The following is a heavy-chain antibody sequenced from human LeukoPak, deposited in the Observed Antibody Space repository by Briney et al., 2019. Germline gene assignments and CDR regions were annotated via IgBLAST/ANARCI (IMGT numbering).Heavy chain of an antibody. CDR2: IWYDGSNK. Sequence: GRSLRLSCAASGFTFRSYGMHWVRQAPGKGLEWVADIWYDGSNKYYADSVKGRFTISRDNSKNTLYLQMNSLRAEDTAVYYWARVPCGGDCYWVDYWGQGTLVTVSS. CDR3: ARVPCGGDCYWVDY. V-gene: IGHV3-33*01. CDR1: GFTFRSYG. D-gene: IGHD2-21*02. J-gene: IGHJ4*02.